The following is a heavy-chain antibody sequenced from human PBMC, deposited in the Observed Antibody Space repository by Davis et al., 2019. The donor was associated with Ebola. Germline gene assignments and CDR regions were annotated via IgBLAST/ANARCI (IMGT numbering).Heavy chain of an antibody. V-gene: IGHV4-34*01. CDR1: GGSFSGYY. CDR3: ARFIVATSYNWFDP. Sequence: MPSETLSLTCAVYGGSFSGYYWSWIRQPPGKGLEWIGEINHSGSTNYNPSLKSRVTISVDTSKNQFSLKLSSVTAADTAVYYCARFIVATSYNWFDPWGQGTLVTVSS. J-gene: IGHJ5*02. D-gene: IGHD5-12*01. CDR2: INHSGST.